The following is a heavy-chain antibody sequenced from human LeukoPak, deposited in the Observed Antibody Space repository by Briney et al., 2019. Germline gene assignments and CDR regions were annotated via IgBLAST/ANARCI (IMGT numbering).Heavy chain of an antibody. V-gene: IGHV4-31*03. CDR3: ARGGYSYGYDY. CDR1: GGSISSGGYY. D-gene: IGHD5-18*01. CDR2: IYYSGST. Sequence: SETLSLTCTVSGGSISSGGYYWSWIRQHPGKGLEWIGYIYYSGSTYYNPSLKSRVTISVDTSKNQFSLKLSPVTAADTAVYYCARGGYSYGYDYWGQGTLVTVSS. J-gene: IGHJ4*02.